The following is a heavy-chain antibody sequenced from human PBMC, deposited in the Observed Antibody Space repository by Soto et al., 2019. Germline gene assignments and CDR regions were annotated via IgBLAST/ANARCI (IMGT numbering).Heavy chain of an antibody. CDR1: GGSFSGYY. CDR3: ARDQKYYYDSSGYYVSVFDI. J-gene: IGHJ3*02. V-gene: IGHV4-59*01. Sequence: PETLSLTCAVYGGSFSGYYWSWIRQPPGKGLEWIGYIYYSGSTNYNPSLKSRVTISVDTSKNQFSLKLSSVTAADTAVYYCARDQKYYYDSSGYYVSVFDIWGQGTMVTVSS. CDR2: IYYSGST. D-gene: IGHD3-22*01.